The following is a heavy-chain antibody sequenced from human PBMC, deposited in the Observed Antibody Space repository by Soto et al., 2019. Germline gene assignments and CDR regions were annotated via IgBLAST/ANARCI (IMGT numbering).Heavy chain of an antibody. J-gene: IGHJ4*02. D-gene: IGHD6-19*01. CDR3: ARDNSSGWADY. V-gene: IGHV3-21*01. CDR1: GFTFSSYS. Sequence: LRLSCAASGFTFSSYSMNWVRQAPGKGLEWVSSISSSSSYIYYADSVKGRFTISRDNAKNSLYLQMNSLRAEDTAVYSCARDNSSGWADYWGQGTLVTVSS. CDR2: ISSSSSYI.